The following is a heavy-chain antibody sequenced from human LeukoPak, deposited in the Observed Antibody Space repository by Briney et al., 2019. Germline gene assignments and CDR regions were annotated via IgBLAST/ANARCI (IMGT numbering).Heavy chain of an antibody. V-gene: IGHV4-34*01. CDR1: GGSFSGYY. CDR3: ARVRYYDGDAFDI. Sequence: SETLSLTCAVYGGSFSGYYWSWIRQPPGKGLEWIGEINHSGSTNYNPSLKSRVTISVDTSKNQFSLKLSSVTAADTAVYYCARVRYYDGDAFDIWGQGTMVTVSS. CDR2: INHSGST. D-gene: IGHD3-22*01. J-gene: IGHJ3*02.